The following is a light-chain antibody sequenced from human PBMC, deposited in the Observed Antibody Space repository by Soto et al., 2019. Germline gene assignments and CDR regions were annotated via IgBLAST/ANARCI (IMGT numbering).Light chain of an antibody. J-gene: IGKJ4*01. CDR2: AAS. CDR1: QDISNF. CDR3: QNYNSAPLT. Sequence: DIQMTQSPSSLSASVGGRVTITCRASQDISNFVAWYQQKPGKVPQLLIYAASTLQSGVPSRFSGSGSGTDFTLTISSLQPEDVAIYYCQNYNSAPLTFGGGTKVEIK. V-gene: IGKV1-27*01.